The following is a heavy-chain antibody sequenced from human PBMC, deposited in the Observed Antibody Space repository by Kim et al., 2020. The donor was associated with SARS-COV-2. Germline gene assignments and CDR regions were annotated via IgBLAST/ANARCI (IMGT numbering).Heavy chain of an antibody. Sequence: GGSLRLSCAASGFTFSSYAMSWVRQAPGKGLEWVSAISGSGGSTYYADSVKGRFTISRDNSKNTLYLQMNSLRAEDTAVYYCAKGLLDHSGYSGYGNDWFDPWGEGTLLTVSS. CDR2: ISGSGGST. J-gene: IGHJ5*02. CDR3: AKGLLDHSGYSGYGNDWFDP. D-gene: IGHD5-12*01. V-gene: IGHV3-23*01. CDR1: GFTFSSYA.